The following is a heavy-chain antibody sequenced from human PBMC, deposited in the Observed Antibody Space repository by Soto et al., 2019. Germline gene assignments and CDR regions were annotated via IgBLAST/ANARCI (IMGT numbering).Heavy chain of an antibody. Sequence: GGSLRLTCAASGFTFSSYSMNWVRQAPGRGLEWVAAISGTSDYIYYADSVKGRFTISRDNAKTSLYIQMNSLRAEDTAVYYCARDHRYCSGSSCRPYYYYYGMDVWGQGTTVTVSS. D-gene: IGHD2-15*01. J-gene: IGHJ6*02. CDR2: ISGTSDYI. V-gene: IGHV3-21*01. CDR1: GFTFSSYS. CDR3: ARDHRYCSGSSCRPYYYYYGMDV.